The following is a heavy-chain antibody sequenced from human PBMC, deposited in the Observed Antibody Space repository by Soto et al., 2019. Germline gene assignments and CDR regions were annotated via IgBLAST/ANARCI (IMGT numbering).Heavy chain of an antibody. CDR3: AKGRSYYYYYGVDV. J-gene: IGHJ6*02. CDR1: GLTFSDYW. Sequence: GGSLRLSCVVSGLTFSDYWISWVRQAPGKGLEWVSDIIDSGGSTYYADSVKGRFTISRDNSKSTLYLQMNSLRAEDTALYYCAKGRSYYYYYGVDVWGQGTTVTVSS. CDR2: IIDSGGST. V-gene: IGHV3-23*01.